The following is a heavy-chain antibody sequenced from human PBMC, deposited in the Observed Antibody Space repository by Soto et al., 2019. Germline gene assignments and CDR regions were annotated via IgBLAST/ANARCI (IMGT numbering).Heavy chain of an antibody. CDR3: ATVNYDYVWGSYRRRQVDY. Sequence: QVQLVESGGGVVQPGRSLRLSCAASGFPFSSYALHWVPQAPGKRLQWVAVISSDGTTEYYADSVKGRFTISRDNSKNPLFLQVNSLRVEDASVYYCATVNYDYVWGSYRRRQVDYRGQGTLVTVSS. J-gene: IGHJ4*02. D-gene: IGHD3-16*02. CDR2: ISSDGTTE. V-gene: IGHV3-30-3*01. CDR1: GFPFSSYA.